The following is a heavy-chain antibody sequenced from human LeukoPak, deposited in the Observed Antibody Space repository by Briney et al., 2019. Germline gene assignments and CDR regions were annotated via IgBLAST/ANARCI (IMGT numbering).Heavy chain of an antibody. D-gene: IGHD3-22*01. CDR3: ARVAYYYDSSDYYSHAFDI. CDR1: GFTFGSYW. CDR2: INNDGSST. J-gene: IGHJ3*02. Sequence: GGSLRLSCAASGFTFGSYWMHWVRQAPGKGLVWVSHINNDGSSTTYADSVKGRFTISRDNAKNTLYLQMNSLRGEDTAVYYCARVAYYYDSSDYYSHAFDIWGQGTMVTVSS. V-gene: IGHV3-74*01.